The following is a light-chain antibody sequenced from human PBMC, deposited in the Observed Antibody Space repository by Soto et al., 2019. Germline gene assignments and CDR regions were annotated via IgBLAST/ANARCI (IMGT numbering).Light chain of an antibody. CDR2: RTS. V-gene: IGKV3-15*01. Sequence: EIVMTQSPATLSVSPGERATLSCRACQSFRSSYLAWYQQKPGQAPRLLMFRTSSRATGFPARFSGSGSGTELNLTISSLQSEDFGVYYCQQYNNWPRATFGGGTKVDIK. CDR1: QSFRSSY. CDR3: QQYNNWPRAT. J-gene: IGKJ4*01.